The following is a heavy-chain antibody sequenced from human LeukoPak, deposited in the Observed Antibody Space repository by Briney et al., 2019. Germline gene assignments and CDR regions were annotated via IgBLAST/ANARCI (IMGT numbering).Heavy chain of an antibody. D-gene: IGHD3-3*01. Sequence: GGSLRLSCAASGFSFSSYSLNWVRQAPGKGLEWVSSISSRGTYKNFADSLKGRFTISRDNAKNSLFLQMNSLRAEDTAVYYCAVPGVVANWGQGTLVTVSS. J-gene: IGHJ4*02. CDR1: GFSFSSYS. V-gene: IGHV3-21*04. CDR3: AVPGVVAN. CDR2: ISSRGTYK.